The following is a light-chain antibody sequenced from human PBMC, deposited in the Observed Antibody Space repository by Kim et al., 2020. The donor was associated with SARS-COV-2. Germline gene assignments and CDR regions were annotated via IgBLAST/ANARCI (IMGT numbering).Light chain of an antibody. J-gene: IGKJ1*01. V-gene: IGKV3-20*01. CDR2: GAS. Sequence: TPGERPTRSCRASQGGSSSYLAWYQQKPGQAPRLLIYGASSRATGIPDRFSGSGSGTDFTLTISRLEPEDFAVYYCQQYGSSPRTFGQGTKVEIK. CDR1: QGGSSSY. CDR3: QQYGSSPRT.